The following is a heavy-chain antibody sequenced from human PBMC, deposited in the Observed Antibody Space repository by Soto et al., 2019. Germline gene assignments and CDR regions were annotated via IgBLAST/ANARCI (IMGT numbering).Heavy chain of an antibody. CDR2: IYYSGST. Sequence: QLQLQESGPGLVKPSETLSLPCTVSVASISSSSNYWGWIRQPPGKGLGGIGSIYYSGSTYYNPSLKSRVTISVDTSKNQFSLKLSSVTAADTAVYYCARHRGSGSYYPYYFDYWGQGTLVTVSS. J-gene: IGHJ4*02. CDR1: VASISSSSNY. D-gene: IGHD3-10*01. CDR3: ARHRGSGSYYPYYFDY. V-gene: IGHV4-39*01.